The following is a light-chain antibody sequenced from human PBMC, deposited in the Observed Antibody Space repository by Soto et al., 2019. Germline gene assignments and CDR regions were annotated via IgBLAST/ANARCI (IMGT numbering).Light chain of an antibody. Sequence: EIVLTQSPGTLSLSRGERPTLPCSASQTIINSLLAWYQQKLGQSPRLLIYGASSRATGIPDRFSGSGSGTDFTLTISSLEPEDFAVYYCQHRKTWPLTFGGGTKVDIK. CDR2: GAS. CDR3: QHRKTWPLT. CDR1: QTIINSL. J-gene: IGKJ4*01. V-gene: IGKV3D-20*02.